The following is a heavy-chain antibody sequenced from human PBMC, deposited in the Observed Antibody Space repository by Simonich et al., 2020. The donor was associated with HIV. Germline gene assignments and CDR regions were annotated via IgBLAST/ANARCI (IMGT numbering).Heavy chain of an antibody. V-gene: IGHV3-21*01. CDR3: ARDGRKGSSTSCSDY. J-gene: IGHJ4*02. CDR2: ISSRSSYI. CDR1: GFTFSSYS. Sequence: EVQLVESGGGLVKPGGSLRLSCAASGFTFSSYSMNWVRQAPGKGLEWVSSISSRSSYIYYADSVKGRFTISRDNAKNSLYLQMNSLGAEDTAVYYCARDGRKGSSTSCSDYWGQGTLVTVSS. D-gene: IGHD2-2*01.